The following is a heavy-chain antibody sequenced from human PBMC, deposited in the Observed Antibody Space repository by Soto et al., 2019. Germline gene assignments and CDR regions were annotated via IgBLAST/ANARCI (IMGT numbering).Heavy chain of an antibody. CDR2: FDPEDGET. V-gene: IGHV1-24*01. CDR1: GYTLTELS. J-gene: IGHJ6*02. CDR3: ATKGRWYVGYYYYGMDV. D-gene: IGHD6-13*01. Sequence: QVQLVQSGAEVKKPGASVKVSCKVSGYTLTELSMHWVRQAPGKGLEWMGGFDPEDGETIYAQKYQGRVTMTEDTSTDTAYMELSRLRSEDTAVYYCATKGRWYVGYYYYGMDVWGQGTTVTVSS.